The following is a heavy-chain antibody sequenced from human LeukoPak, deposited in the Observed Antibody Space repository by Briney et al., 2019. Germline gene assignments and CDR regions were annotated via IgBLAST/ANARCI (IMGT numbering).Heavy chain of an antibody. CDR1: GFTFSSYG. CDR3: AKDREGIIDY. D-gene: IGHD6-13*01. CDR2: ISYDGSNK. V-gene: IGHV3-30*18. Sequence: PGRSLRLSCAASGFTFSSYGMHWVRQAPGKGLEWVAVISYDGSNKYYADSVKGRFTISRDNSKNTLYLQMNSLRAGDTAVYYCAKDREGIIDYWGQGTLVTVSS. J-gene: IGHJ4*02.